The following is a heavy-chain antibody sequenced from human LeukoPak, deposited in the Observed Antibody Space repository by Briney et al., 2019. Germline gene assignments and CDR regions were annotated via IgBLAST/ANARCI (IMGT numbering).Heavy chain of an antibody. CDR3: AKDRLRYYYGSGSPPSFDY. CDR2: ISGSGGST. Sequence: GSLRLSCAASGFTFSSYAMSWVRQAPGKGLEWVSAISGSGGSTYYADSVKGRFTISRDNSKNTLYLQMNSLRAEDTAVYYCAKDRLRYYYGSGSPPSFDYWGQGTLVTVSS. J-gene: IGHJ4*02. CDR1: GFTFSSYA. V-gene: IGHV3-23*01. D-gene: IGHD3-10*01.